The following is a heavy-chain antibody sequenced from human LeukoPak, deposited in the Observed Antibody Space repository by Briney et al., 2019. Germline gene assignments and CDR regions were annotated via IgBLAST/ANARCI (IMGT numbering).Heavy chain of an antibody. J-gene: IGHJ4*02. Sequence: ASVKVSCKASGYTFTSYGISWVRQAPGQGLEWMGWISAYNGNTNYAQKFQGRVTMTTDTSTSTAYMELRRLRSDDTAVYYCAHLWFGELLHDYWGQGTLVTVSS. CDR2: ISAYNGNT. V-gene: IGHV1-18*01. CDR1: GYTFTSYG. CDR3: AHLWFGELLHDY. D-gene: IGHD3-10*01.